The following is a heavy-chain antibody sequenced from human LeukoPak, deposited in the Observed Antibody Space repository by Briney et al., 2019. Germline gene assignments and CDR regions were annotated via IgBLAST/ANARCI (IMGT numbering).Heavy chain of an antibody. Sequence: GRSLRLSCAASGFTFDDYARHWVRQAPGKGLEWVSGISWNSGNIDYADSVKGRFTISRDNAKNSLYLQMNSLRAEDTALYYCAKDHSYSISQHYFDYWGQGTLVTVSS. CDR2: ISWNSGNI. V-gene: IGHV3-9*01. CDR1: GFTFDDYA. J-gene: IGHJ4*02. CDR3: AKDHSYSISQHYFDY. D-gene: IGHD6-6*01.